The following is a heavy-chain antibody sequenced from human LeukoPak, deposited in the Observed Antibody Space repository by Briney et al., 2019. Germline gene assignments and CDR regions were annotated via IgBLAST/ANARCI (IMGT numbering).Heavy chain of an antibody. V-gene: IGHV4-31*03. CDR1: GGSISSGGYY. D-gene: IGHD4-17*01. CDR3: ARNYGDYGIVDY. J-gene: IGHJ4*02. CDR2: IYYSGST. Sequence: SQTLSLTCTVSGGSISSGGYYWSWIRQHPGKGLEWIGYIYYSGSTYYNPSLKSRVTISVDTSKNQFSLKLSSVTAADTAVYYCARNYGDYGIVDYWGQGTLVTVSS.